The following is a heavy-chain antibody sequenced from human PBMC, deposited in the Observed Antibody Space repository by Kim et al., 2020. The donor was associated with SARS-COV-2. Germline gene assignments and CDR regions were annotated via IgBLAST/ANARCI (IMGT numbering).Heavy chain of an antibody. CDR1: GGSISSSSYY. J-gene: IGHJ4*02. CDR2: IYYSGST. Sequence: SETLSLTCTVSGGSISSSSYYWGWIRQPPGKGLEWIGSIYYSGSTYYNPSLKSRVTISVDTSKNQFSLKLSSVTAADTAVYYCAAGDSSSWEFDYWGQGTLVTVSS. V-gene: IGHV4-39*01. D-gene: IGHD6-13*01. CDR3: AAGDSSSWEFDY.